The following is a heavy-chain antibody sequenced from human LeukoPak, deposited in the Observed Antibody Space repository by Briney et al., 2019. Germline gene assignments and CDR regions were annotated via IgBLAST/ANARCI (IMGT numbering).Heavy chain of an antibody. CDR1: GFTFSDYW. D-gene: IGHD6-6*01. V-gene: IGHV3-7*01. J-gene: IGHJ4*02. CDR3: ARIGYSSSSLDY. Sequence: GGSLRVSCAASGFTFSDYWMTWVRQAPGKGLECVANIKEDGGVKYYVDSVKGRFTISRDNAKSSLYLQMNSLRAEDTAVFYCARIGYSSSSLDYWGQGTLVTVSS. CDR2: IKEDGGVK.